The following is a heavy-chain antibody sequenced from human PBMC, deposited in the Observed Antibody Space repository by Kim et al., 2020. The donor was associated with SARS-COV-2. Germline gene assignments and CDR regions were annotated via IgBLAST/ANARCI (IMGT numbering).Heavy chain of an antibody. D-gene: IGHD6-13*01. J-gene: IGHJ4*02. Sequence: PSFQGQVTISADKSISTAYLQWSSLKASDTAMYYCARHGYSSSWYPSFDYWGQGTLVTVSS. V-gene: IGHV5-51*01. CDR3: ARHGYSSSWYPSFDY.